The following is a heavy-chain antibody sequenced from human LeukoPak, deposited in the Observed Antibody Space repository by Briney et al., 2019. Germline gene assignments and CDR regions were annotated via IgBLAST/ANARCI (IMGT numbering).Heavy chain of an antibody. CDR2: IYTSGST. D-gene: IGHD4-23*01. Sequence: SETLSLTCTVSGGSISSYYWSWIRQPAGKGLEWIGRIYTSGSTNYNPSLKSRVTMSVDTSKNQLSLKLSSVTAADTAVYYCARDLAATTVITDAFDIWGQGTMVTVSS. V-gene: IGHV4-4*07. CDR1: GGSISSYY. J-gene: IGHJ3*02. CDR3: ARDLAATTVITDAFDI.